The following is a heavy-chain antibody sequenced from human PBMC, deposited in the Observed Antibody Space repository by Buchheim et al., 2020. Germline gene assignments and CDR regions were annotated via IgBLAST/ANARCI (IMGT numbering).Heavy chain of an antibody. D-gene: IGHD6-13*01. J-gene: IGHJ6*02. V-gene: IGHV3-23*01. CDR1: GFTFSSYA. CDR2: ISGSGGST. Sequence: EVQLLESGGGLVQPGGSLRLSCAASGFTFSSYAMSWVRQAPGKGLEWVSAISGSGGSTYYADSVKGRFTISRDHSKNPLYLQMNSLRAEDTAVYYCAKVPSIAAADYYYYGMDVWGQGTT. CDR3: AKVPSIAAADYYYYGMDV.